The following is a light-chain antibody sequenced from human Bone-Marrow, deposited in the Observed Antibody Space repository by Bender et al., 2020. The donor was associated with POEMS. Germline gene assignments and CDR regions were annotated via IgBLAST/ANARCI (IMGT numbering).Light chain of an antibody. V-gene: IGLV2-23*02. Sequence: QSALTQPASVSGSPGQSITISCTGTSRDLGTYPYVSWYQQHPGKAPKLIIFEVTKRPSGVSNRFSGSKSGNTASLTISGLQADDEAEYYCCSYAVGRSYVFGTGTKVTVL. CDR2: EVT. CDR3: CSYAVGRSYV. J-gene: IGLJ1*01. CDR1: SRDLGTYPY.